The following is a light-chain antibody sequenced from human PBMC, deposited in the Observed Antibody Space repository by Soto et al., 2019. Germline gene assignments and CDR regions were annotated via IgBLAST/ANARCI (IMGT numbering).Light chain of an antibody. CDR1: QGIDSD. V-gene: IGKV1D-8*01. Sequence: VIWMTQSPTLLSASTGDRVTISCRMSQGIDSDIAWYQQKPGKAPELLIYGASTLQSGVPSRFSGSGYGTDFTLTISGLQSEDLAPYYCQQYYSFPLTLGGGTKVEIK. CDR3: QQYYSFPLT. CDR2: GAS. J-gene: IGKJ4*01.